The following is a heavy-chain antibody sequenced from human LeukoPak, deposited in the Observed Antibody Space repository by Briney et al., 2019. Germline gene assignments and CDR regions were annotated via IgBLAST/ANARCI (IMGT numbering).Heavy chain of an antibody. CDR2: ISAYNGNT. V-gene: IGHV1-18*01. D-gene: IGHD3-16*01. CDR1: GYTFTSYG. Sequence: ASVKVSCKASGYTFTSYGISWVRQAPGQGLEWMGWISAYNGNTNYAQKLQGRVTMTTDTSTSTAYMELRSLRSGDTAVYYCARRLTVWGRFDPWGQGTLVTVSS. J-gene: IGHJ5*02. CDR3: ARRLTVWGRFDP.